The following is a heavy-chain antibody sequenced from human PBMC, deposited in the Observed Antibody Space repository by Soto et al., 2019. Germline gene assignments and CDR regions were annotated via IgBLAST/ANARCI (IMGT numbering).Heavy chain of an antibody. CDR3: ASARLRFLEWLADYYYYGMDV. Sequence: GGSLRLSCAASGFTFSSYVMHWVRQSPGKGLEWVAVIWYDGSNKYYADSVKGRFTISRDNSKNTLYLQMNSLRAEDTAVYYCASARLRFLEWLADYYYYGMDVWGQGTTVTVSS. J-gene: IGHJ6*02. D-gene: IGHD3-3*01. CDR2: IWYDGSNK. V-gene: IGHV3-33*01. CDR1: GFTFSSYV.